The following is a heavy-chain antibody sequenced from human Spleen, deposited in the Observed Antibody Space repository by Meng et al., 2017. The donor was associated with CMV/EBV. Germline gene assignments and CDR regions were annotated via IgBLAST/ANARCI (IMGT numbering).Heavy chain of an antibody. CDR1: GYTFTDFW. CDR2: INPNTGDT. V-gene: IGHV1-2*02. J-gene: IGHJ4*02. CDR3: ARVRSRYNWNDDTF. D-gene: IGHD1-1*01. Sequence: KPSGYTFTDFWIHWVRQAPGQGPEWMGWINPNTGDTNYEQKFQVRVTSTRDTSISSSYMELSGLTSDDTALYYCARVRSRYNWNDDTFWGQGTLVTVSS.